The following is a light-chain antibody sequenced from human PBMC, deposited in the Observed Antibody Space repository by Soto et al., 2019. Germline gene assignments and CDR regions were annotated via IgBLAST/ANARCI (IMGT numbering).Light chain of an antibody. CDR2: GAT. J-gene: IGKJ1*01. Sequence: EIVLTQSPVTLSVSPVERSTLSCIASQIVSSYLAWYQQKPGQSPRLLMSGATKRATGVPDRFSGSGSGTDFTLTISRLEPEDFAAYYCQHYGHALWAFGQGTKVDI. CDR1: QIVSSY. CDR3: QHYGHALWA. V-gene: IGKV3-20*01.